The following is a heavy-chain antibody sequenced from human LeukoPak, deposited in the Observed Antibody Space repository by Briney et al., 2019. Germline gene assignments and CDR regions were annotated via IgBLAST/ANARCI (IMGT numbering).Heavy chain of an antibody. Sequence: SETLSLTCTVSGGSISSSSYYWGWIRQPPGEGLEWIGIIYYSGSPYNNPSLKSRVTISVDTSKNQFSLKLSSVTAADTAVYYCATTGIAFRWFDPWGQGTLVTVSS. CDR2: IYYSGSP. V-gene: IGHV4-39*01. D-gene: IGHD2-15*01. J-gene: IGHJ5*02. CDR3: ATTGIAFRWFDP. CDR1: GGSISSSSYY.